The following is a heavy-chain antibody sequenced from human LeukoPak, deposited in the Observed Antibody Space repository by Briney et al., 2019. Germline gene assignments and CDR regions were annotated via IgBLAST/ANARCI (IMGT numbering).Heavy chain of an antibody. J-gene: IGHJ6*03. CDR1: GFTFSSYE. Sequence: GGSLRLSCAASGFTFSSYEMNWVRQAPGKGLEWVSYISSSGSTIYYADSVKGRFTISRDNAKNSLYLQMNSLRAEDTAVYYCARERPIVVVPAALIQISYYYYYMDVWGKGTTVTISS. V-gene: IGHV3-48*03. CDR3: ARERPIVVVPAALIQISYYYYYMDV. D-gene: IGHD2-2*01. CDR2: ISSSGSTI.